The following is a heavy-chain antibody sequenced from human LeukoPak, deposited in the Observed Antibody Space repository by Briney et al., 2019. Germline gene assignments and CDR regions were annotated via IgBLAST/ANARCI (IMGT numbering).Heavy chain of an antibody. CDR2: IIPIFGTA. CDR1: GGTFSNYA. Sequence: SVKVSCKASGGTFSNYAVSWVRQAPGQGLEWMGGIIPIFGTANYAQKFQGRVTITADESTSTAYMELSSLRSEDTAVYYCARARMDYDSSGYYEDYWGQGTLVTVSS. J-gene: IGHJ4*02. D-gene: IGHD3-22*01. CDR3: ARARMDYDSSGYYEDY. V-gene: IGHV1-69*13.